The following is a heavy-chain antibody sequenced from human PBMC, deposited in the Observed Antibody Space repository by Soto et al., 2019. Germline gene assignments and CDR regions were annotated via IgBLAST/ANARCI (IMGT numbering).Heavy chain of an antibody. CDR2: ISAGGGGT. Sequence: EVQLLESGGGLVRAGGSLRLSCAASGFTFSSYAMNWVRQAPGKGLEWVSAISAGGGGTYYADSVKGRFTISRDNSKNTLYLQMNTLRAEDTAVYYCAKVGYCTSTSCPPDYWGQGTLVTVSS. D-gene: IGHD2-2*01. V-gene: IGHV3-23*01. J-gene: IGHJ4*02. CDR3: AKVGYCTSTSCPPDY. CDR1: GFTFSSYA.